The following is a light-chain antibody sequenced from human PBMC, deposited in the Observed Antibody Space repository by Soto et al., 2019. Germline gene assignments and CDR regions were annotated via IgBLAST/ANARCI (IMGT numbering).Light chain of an antibody. CDR1: SSDVGGYNY. CDR3: SSYTSSSTGV. V-gene: IGLV2-14*01. Sequence: VLTQPASVSGSPGQSITISCTGTSSDVGGYNYVSWYQQHPGKAPKLMIYEVSNRPSGVSNRFSGSKSGNTASLTISGLQAEDEADYYCSSYTSSSTGVFGTGTNVTVL. J-gene: IGLJ1*01. CDR2: EVS.